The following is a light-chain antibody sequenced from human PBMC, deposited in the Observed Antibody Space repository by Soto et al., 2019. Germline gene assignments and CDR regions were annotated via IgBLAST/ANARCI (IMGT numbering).Light chain of an antibody. CDR3: RQHDNFPIT. CDR1: QGISTF. Sequence: DIQLTQSPFFLSASVGDRVTITCRASQGISTFLVWYQQKPGEAPKSLIYAASTLQTGVPSRFSGSGSGTEFTLTISSLQPEDSATYYCRQHDNFPITFGQGTRREIK. J-gene: IGKJ5*01. CDR2: AAS. V-gene: IGKV1-9*01.